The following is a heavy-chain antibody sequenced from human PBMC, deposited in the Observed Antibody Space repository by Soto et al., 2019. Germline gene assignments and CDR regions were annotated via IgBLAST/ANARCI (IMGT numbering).Heavy chain of an antibody. CDR3: AREDSSSWYGNWFDP. J-gene: IGHJ5*02. CDR1: GYTFTSYG. Sequence: ASVKVSCKASGYTFTSYGISWVRQAPGQGLEWMGWISAYNGNTNYAQKLQGRVAMTTDTSTSTAYMELRSLRSDDTAVYYCAREDSSSWYGNWFDPWGQGTLVTVSS. V-gene: IGHV1-18*04. D-gene: IGHD6-13*01. CDR2: ISAYNGNT.